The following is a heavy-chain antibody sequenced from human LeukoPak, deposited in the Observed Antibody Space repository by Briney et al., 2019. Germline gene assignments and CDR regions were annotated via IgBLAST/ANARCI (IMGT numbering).Heavy chain of an antibody. V-gene: IGHV1-18*01. D-gene: IGHD2-15*01. CDR2: ISANNGNT. J-gene: IGHJ4*02. Sequence: GASVEVSCKASGYTFSSYGVIWVRQAPGQGLEWMGYISANNGNTNYAPNLQDRVTMTTATSTSTAYMELRSLRSDDTAVYYCARAGLTWWDLPDYWGQGTLVTVSS. CDR1: GYTFSSYG. CDR3: ARAGLTWWDLPDY.